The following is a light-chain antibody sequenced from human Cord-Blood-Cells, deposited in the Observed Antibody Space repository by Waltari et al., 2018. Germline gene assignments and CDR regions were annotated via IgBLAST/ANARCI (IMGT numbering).Light chain of an antibody. J-gene: IGKJ4*01. CDR1: QSVSSSY. CDR3: QQYGSSR. Sequence: CCRAGQSVSSSYLAWYQQKPGQAPRLLIYGASSRATGIPDRFSGSGSGTDFTLTISRLEPEDFAVYYCQQYGSSRFGGGTKVEIK. CDR2: GAS. V-gene: IGKV3-20*01.